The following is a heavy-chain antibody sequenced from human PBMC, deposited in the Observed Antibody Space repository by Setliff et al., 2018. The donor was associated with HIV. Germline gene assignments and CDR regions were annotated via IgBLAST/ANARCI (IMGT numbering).Heavy chain of an antibody. J-gene: IGHJ5*02. CDR2: MNPSNGYT. CDR1: GYTFTSYD. CDR3: VRAAPIRGNWFDP. V-gene: IGHV1-18*01. Sequence: ASVKVSCKASGYTFTSYDINWVRQATGQGLEWMGWMNPSNGYTDYAQEFRDRVTLTTDTSTSTAYMELRSLRSDDTAVYYCVRAAPIRGNWFDPWGQGTLVTGSS. D-gene: IGHD1-26*01.